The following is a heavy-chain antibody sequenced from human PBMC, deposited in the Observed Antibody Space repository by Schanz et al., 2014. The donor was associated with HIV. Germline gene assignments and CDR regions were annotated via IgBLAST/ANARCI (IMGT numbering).Heavy chain of an antibody. CDR1: GFTFKNYA. D-gene: IGHD2-15*01. J-gene: IGHJ4*02. CDR3: AKRSGRSFGYFDS. V-gene: IGHV3-23*05. Sequence: EVQLLESGGGLVQPGGSLRLSCAASGFTFKNYAMSWVRQPPGKGLEWVSAVTNSGSYVNYADSVKGRFTMSRDNSKNTLSLQMDSLRVDDTAIYYCAKRSGRSFGYFDSWGQGLLVTVSS. CDR2: VTNSGSYV.